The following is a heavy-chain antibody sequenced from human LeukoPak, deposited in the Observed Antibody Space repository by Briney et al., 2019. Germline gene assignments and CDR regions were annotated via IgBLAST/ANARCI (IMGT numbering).Heavy chain of an antibody. J-gene: IGHJ4*02. CDR2: INHSGST. CDR3: ARSSSSGWQHIYYFDY. V-gene: IGHV4-34*01. Sequence: SETLSLTCAVYGGSFSGYYWSWIRQPPGKGLEWIGEINHSGSTNYNPSLKSRVTISVDTSKNQFSLKLSSVTAADTAVYYCARSSSSGWQHIYYFDYWGKGTLVTVSS. CDR1: GGSFSGYY. D-gene: IGHD6-19*01.